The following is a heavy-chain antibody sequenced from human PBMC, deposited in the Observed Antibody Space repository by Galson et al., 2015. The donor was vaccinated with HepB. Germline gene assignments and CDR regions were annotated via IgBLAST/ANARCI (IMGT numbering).Heavy chain of an antibody. D-gene: IGHD6-13*01. CDR2: INHSGST. J-gene: IGHJ4*02. V-gene: IGHV4-34*01. CDR1: GGSFSGYY. CDR3: ARQRVQSYSSSWYAARIYYFDY. Sequence: SEPLSLTCAVYGGSFSGYYWSWIRQPPGKGLEWIGEINHSGSTNYNPSLKSRVTISVDTSKNQFSLKLSSVTAADTAVYYCARQRVQSYSSSWYAARIYYFDYWGQGTLVTVSS.